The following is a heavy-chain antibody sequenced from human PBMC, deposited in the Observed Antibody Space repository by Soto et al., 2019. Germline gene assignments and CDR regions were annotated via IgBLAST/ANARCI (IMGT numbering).Heavy chain of an antibody. J-gene: IGHJ6*03. Sequence: QITLKESGPTLVKPTQTLTLTCTFSGFSLSTSGVGVGWIRQPPGKALEWLALIYWDDDKRYSPSLKSRLTITKDTSKNQVVLTMTNMDPVDTATYYCAHHLIYCSGGSCYSGNYYMDVWGKGTTVTVSS. CDR2: IYWDDDK. D-gene: IGHD2-15*01. V-gene: IGHV2-5*02. CDR1: GFSLSTSGVG. CDR3: AHHLIYCSGGSCYSGNYYMDV.